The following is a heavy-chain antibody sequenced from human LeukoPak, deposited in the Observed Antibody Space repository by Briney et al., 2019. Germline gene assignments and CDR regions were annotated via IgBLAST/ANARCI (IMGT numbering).Heavy chain of an antibody. D-gene: IGHD3-9*01. CDR1: GFTFGDYA. CDR2: IRSKAYGGTT. J-gene: IGHJ6*03. CDR3: TREARYYDILTGYYSYYYYYMDV. V-gene: IGHV3-49*04. Sequence: AGGSLRLSCTASGFTFGDYAMSWVRQAPGKGLEWVGFIRSKAYGGTTEYAASVKGRFTISRDDSKSIAYLQMNSLKTEDTAVYYCTREARYYDILTGYYSYYYYYMDVWGKGTTVTISS.